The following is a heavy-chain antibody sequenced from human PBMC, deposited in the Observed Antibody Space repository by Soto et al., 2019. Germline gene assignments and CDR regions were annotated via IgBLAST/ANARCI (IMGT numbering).Heavy chain of an antibody. CDR1: GGSFSSYA. J-gene: IGHJ4*02. CDR2: IIPIFGTP. D-gene: IGHD6-6*01. V-gene: IGHV1-69*13. Sequence: SVKVSCRASGGSFSSYAISWVRQAPGQGLEWMGGIIPIFGTPSYAQKFQGRVTITADESTSTAYMELSSLRSEDTAVYYCAREYRSSSGRFDNWGQGTLVTVYS. CDR3: AREYRSSSGRFDN.